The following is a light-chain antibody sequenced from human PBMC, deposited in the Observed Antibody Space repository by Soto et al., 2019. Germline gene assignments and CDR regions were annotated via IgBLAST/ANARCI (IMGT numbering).Light chain of an antibody. J-gene: IGKJ1*01. Sequence: VMTQSPGTLSVSPGERATLSCRASQSVDTNLAWYQQKPGQAPRLLISGASTRATGVSARFSGSGSGTDFTLTISSLQSEDFAVYYCQQYQYWPPRTFGQGTKVEIK. CDR3: QQYQYWPPRT. V-gene: IGKV3-15*01. CDR2: GAS. CDR1: QSVDTN.